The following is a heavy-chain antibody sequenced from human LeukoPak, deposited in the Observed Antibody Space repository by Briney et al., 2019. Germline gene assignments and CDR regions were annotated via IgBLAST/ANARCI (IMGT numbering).Heavy chain of an antibody. CDR2: IIPIFGTA. V-gene: IGHV1-69*13. J-gene: IGHJ5*02. D-gene: IGHD3-10*01. CDR3: ARVKDSYGSGSYRLNWFDP. CDR1: GGTFSSYA. Sequence: ASVKVSCKASGGTFSSYAISWVRQAPGQGLEWMGGIIPIFGTANYAQKFQGRVTITADASTSTAYMELRSLRSEDTDVYYCARVKDSYGSGSYRLNWFDPWGQGTLVTVSS.